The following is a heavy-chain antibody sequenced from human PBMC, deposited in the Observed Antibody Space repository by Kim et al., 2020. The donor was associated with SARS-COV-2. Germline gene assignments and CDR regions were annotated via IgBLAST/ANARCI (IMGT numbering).Heavy chain of an antibody. Sequence: YHVDSVKGRLPSSSDNAKNSLYLQMNSLRAEDTAVYYCARSSYGRAPIDYWGQGTLVTVSS. J-gene: IGHJ4*02. V-gene: IGHV3-7*03. D-gene: IGHD3-10*01. CDR3: ARSSYGRAPIDY.